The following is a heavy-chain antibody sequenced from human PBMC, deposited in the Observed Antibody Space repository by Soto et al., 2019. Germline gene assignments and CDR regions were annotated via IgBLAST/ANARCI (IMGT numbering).Heavy chain of an antibody. D-gene: IGHD1-26*01. CDR3: ARTYYQWEALHYFDF. CDR1: GGTFSRYG. Sequence: QVQLVQSGAEVKKPGSSVKVSCTASGGTFSRYGFTWVRQAPAQGVQWMGGIIPIFGTTHYEQNFQGRLSITADESKSTVYMELSSLRSDDTAVYFCARTYYQWEALHYFDFWGQGTLVTVSS. CDR2: IIPIFGTT. J-gene: IGHJ4*02. V-gene: IGHV1-69*01.